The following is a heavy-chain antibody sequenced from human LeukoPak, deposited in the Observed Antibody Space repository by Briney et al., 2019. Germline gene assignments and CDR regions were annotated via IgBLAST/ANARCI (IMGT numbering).Heavy chain of an antibody. J-gene: IGHJ1*01. CDR1: GYTFTTYG. V-gene: IGHV1-18*01. CDR3: ARDQMGGSYYGYFQH. Sequence: ASVKVSSKASGYTFTTYGISWVRQAPGEGLEWMGWISAYNGNTKYAQKLQGRVTMTTDTSTSTAYMELKSLRSDDTAVYYCARDQMGGSYYGYFQHWGQGSLVTVSS. CDR2: ISAYNGNT. D-gene: IGHD1-26*01.